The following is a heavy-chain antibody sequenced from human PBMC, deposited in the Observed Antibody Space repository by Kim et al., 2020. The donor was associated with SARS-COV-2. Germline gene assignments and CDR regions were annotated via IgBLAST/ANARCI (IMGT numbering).Heavy chain of an antibody. CDR3: VRGLTVAGRGGFDI. V-gene: IGHV3-74*01. Sequence: GGSLRLSCAASAFTFSSYWMHWVRQAPGKGLVWVSRITSDGSSTDYADSVKGRFTISRDNAKNTLYLQMNSLRAEDTAVYYCVRGLTVAGRGGFDIWGQGTMVSVSS. CDR1: AFTFSSYW. D-gene: IGHD6-19*01. CDR2: ITSDGSST. J-gene: IGHJ3*02.